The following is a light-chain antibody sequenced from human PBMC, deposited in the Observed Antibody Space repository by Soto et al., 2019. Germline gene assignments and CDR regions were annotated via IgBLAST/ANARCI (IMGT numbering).Light chain of an antibody. V-gene: IGKV2-30*01. CDR3: QQYDSGPPLT. J-gene: IGKJ4*01. CDR1: QSLVYSDGNTY. CDR2: KIS. Sequence: DVVLTQSPLSLPVTLGQPASISCRSSQSLVYSDGNTYLTWFQQRPGQSPRRLIYKISNRDSGVPDRFSGSGSGTDFTLKISRVEAEDFAVYYCQQYDSGPPLTFGGGTKVDIK.